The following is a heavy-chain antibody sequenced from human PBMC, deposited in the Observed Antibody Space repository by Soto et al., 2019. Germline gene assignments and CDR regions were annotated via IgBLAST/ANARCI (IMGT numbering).Heavy chain of an antibody. J-gene: IGHJ3*02. V-gene: IGHV3-15*01. CDR3: TTDTDIVVRSPDAFDI. CDR2: IKSKTDGGTT. CDR1: GFTFSNAW. D-gene: IGHD2-2*01. Sequence: GGSLRLSCAASGFTFSNAWMSWVRQAPGKGLEWVGRIKSKTDGGTTDYAAPVKGRFTISRDDSKNTLYLQMNSLKTEDTAVYYCTTDTDIVVRSPDAFDIWGQGTMVTVSS.